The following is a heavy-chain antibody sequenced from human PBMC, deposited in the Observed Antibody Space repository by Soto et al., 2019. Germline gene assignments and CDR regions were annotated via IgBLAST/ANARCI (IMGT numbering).Heavy chain of an antibody. V-gene: IGHV3-33*01. Sequence: QVQLVESGGGVVQPGRSLRLSCAASGFTFSSYGMHWVHQAPGKGLEWVAVIWYDGSNKYYADSVKGRFTISRDNSKNTLYLQMNSLRAEDTAVYYCARDSTGWAPTYYYYYGMDVWGQGTTVTVSS. J-gene: IGHJ6*02. CDR1: GFTFSSYG. CDR2: IWYDGSNK. D-gene: IGHD1-26*01. CDR3: ARDSTGWAPTYYYYYGMDV.